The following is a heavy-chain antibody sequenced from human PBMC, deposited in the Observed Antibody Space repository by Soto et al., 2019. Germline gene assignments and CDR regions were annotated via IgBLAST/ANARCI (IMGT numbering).Heavy chain of an antibody. Sequence: GGSLRLSCAASGFTFSSYSMNWVRQAPGKGLEWVSYISSSSSTIYYADSVKGRFTISRDNAKNSLYLQMNSLRAEDTAVYYCARDGFWSGYAFDIWGQGTMVTVSS. J-gene: IGHJ3*02. D-gene: IGHD3-3*01. CDR3: ARDGFWSGYAFDI. CDR2: ISSSSSTI. V-gene: IGHV3-48*01. CDR1: GFTFSSYS.